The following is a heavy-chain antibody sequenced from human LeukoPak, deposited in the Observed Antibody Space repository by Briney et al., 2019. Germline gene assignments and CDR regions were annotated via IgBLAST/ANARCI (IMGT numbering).Heavy chain of an antibody. J-gene: IGHJ4*02. CDR3: AKGLYYYDSSGYYDY. D-gene: IGHD3-22*01. CDR2: IRTTGDTI. Sequence: GGSLRLSCVASGFTFSWYSMNWIRQAPGKGLEWISYIRTTGDTIYYADSVKGRFTISRDNSKNTLYLQMNSLRAEDTAVYYCAKGLYYYDSSGYYDYWGQGTLVTVSS. CDR1: GFTFSWYS. V-gene: IGHV3-48*01.